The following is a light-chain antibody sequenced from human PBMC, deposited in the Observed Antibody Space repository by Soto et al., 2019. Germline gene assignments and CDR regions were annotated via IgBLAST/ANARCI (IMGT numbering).Light chain of an antibody. J-gene: IGLJ3*02. CDR2: EGS. CDR3: CSYAGSRSWV. V-gene: IGLV2-23*01. Sequence: QSVLTQPASVSGSPGQSITISCTGTNNDVANYNLVSWHQQHPGKAPKLRIYEGSKRPSGVSNRFSGSKSANTASLTISGLQAEDEADYYCCSYAGSRSWVFGGGTKLTVL. CDR1: NNDVANYNL.